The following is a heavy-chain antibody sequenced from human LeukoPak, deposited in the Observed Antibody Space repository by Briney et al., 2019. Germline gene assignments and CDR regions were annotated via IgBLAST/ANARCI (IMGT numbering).Heavy chain of an antibody. CDR1: GGSISSYY. D-gene: IGHD5-24*01. CDR3: ARERDEWGSRYFDY. J-gene: IGHJ4*02. Sequence: SETLSLTCTVSGGSISSYYWSWIRQPAGKGLEWIGRIYTSGSTNYNPSLKSRVTMSVDTSKNQFSLKLSSVTAADTAVYYCARERDEWGSRYFDYWGQGTLVTVSS. V-gene: IGHV4-4*07. CDR2: IYTSGST.